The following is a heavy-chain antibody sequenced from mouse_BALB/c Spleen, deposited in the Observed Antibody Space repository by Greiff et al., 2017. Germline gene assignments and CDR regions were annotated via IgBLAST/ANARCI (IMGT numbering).Heavy chain of an antibody. Sequence: EVQVVESGGGLVKPGGSLKLSCAASGFTFSDYYMYWVRQTPEKRLEWVATISDGGSYTYYPDSVKGRFTISRDNAKNNLYLQMSSLKSEDTAMYYCARDRDYYGSSYVGAMDYWGQGTSVTVSS. J-gene: IGHJ4*01. CDR1: GFTFSDYY. D-gene: IGHD1-1*01. CDR2: ISDGGSYT. V-gene: IGHV5-4*02. CDR3: ARDRDYYGSSYVGAMDY.